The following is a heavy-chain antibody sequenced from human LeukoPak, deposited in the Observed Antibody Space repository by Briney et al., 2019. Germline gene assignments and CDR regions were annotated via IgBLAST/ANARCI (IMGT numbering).Heavy chain of an antibody. D-gene: IGHD2-8*01. CDR1: GYTFTSYY. CDR2: INPSGGST. V-gene: IGHV1-46*01. J-gene: IGHJ4*02. Sequence: ASVKVSCKASGYTFTSYYMYWVRQAPGQGLEWMGIINPSGGSTSYAQKFQGRVTMTRDTSTTTVYMELSSLRSEDTAVYYCARVGSLTWQNNGCSGCFDYWGQGTLVTVSS. CDR3: ARVGSLTWQNNGCSGCFDY.